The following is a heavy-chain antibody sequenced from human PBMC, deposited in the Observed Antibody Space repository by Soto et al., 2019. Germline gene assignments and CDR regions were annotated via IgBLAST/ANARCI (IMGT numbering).Heavy chain of an antibody. Sequence: QLQLQESGPGLVKPSETLSLTCTVSGGSISSSSYYWGWIRQPPGKGLEWIGSIYYSGSTYYNPSLKSQVTISVDTSKNQFSLKLSSVTAADTAVYYCARDTGTTGYGYNWFDPWGQGTLVTVSS. CDR1: GGSISSSSYY. J-gene: IGHJ5*02. D-gene: IGHD1-7*01. CDR3: ARDTGTTGYGYNWFDP. V-gene: IGHV4-39*02. CDR2: IYYSGST.